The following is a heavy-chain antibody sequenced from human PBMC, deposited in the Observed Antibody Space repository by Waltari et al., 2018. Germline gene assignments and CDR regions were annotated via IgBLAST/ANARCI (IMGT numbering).Heavy chain of an antibody. J-gene: IGHJ6*02. CDR2: IYSGGST. CDR3: ARDQLSIPPSYYYGMDV. V-gene: IGHV3-53*01. D-gene: IGHD2-21*01. CDR1: GFTVSSNY. Sequence: EVQLVESGGGLLQPGGSLRLSCAASGFTVSSNYMSWVRQAPGKGLEWVSVIYSGGSTYYADSVKGRFTISRDNSKNTLYLQMNSLRAEDTAVYYCARDQLSIPPSYYYGMDVWGQGTTVTVSS.